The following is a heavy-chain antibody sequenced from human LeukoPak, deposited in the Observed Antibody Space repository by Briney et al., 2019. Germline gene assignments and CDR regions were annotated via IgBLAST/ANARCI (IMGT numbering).Heavy chain of an antibody. CDR1: GGSISIYY. CDR3: ARGYYDSSGYYTEFAN. Sequence: SETLSLTCTVSGGSISIYYWSWPRQPAGKGLEWIGCIYTSGNTDYNPSLKSRVTMSVDTSKNKFSLKVTSVTAADTAVYYCARGYYDSSGYYTEFANWGQGTLVTVSS. D-gene: IGHD3-22*01. CDR2: IYTSGNT. J-gene: IGHJ4*02. V-gene: IGHV4-4*07.